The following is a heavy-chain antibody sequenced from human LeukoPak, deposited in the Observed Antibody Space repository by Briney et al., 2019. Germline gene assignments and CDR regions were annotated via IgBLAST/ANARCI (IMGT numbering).Heavy chain of an antibody. V-gene: IGHV3-30*02. CDR3: AKDGITPVRPSVDYYYYMNV. CDR2: IRYDGSNK. Sequence: GGSLRLSCAASGFTFSGYWMSWVRQAPGKGLEGVAFIRYDGSNKYYADSVKGRFTISRDTSKNTLYLQMNSLRPEDTAVYYCAKDGITPVRPSVDYYYYMNVWGKGTTVTVSS. D-gene: IGHD1-7*01. CDR1: GFTFSGYW. J-gene: IGHJ6*03.